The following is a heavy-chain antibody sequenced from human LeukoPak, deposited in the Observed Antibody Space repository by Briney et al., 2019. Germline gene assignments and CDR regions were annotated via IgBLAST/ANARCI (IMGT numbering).Heavy chain of an antibody. Sequence: GASVKVSCKASGYTFIGYYIHWVRQAPGQGLEWMAWINPNSGVTNYAQKFQGRVTLTRDTPISTVYMEMSGLTSDDTAVYYCARAHMTTVTLGDYWGQGTLVTVSS. J-gene: IGHJ4*02. CDR2: INPNSGVT. D-gene: IGHD4-17*01. V-gene: IGHV1-2*02. CDR1: GYTFIGYY. CDR3: ARAHMTTVTLGDY.